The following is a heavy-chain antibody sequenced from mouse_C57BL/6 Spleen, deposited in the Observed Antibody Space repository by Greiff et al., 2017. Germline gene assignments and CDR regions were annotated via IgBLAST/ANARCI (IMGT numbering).Heavy chain of an antibody. CDR2: INPSSGYT. Sequence: QVQLQQSGAELARPGASVKMSCKASGYTFTSYTMHWVKQRPGQGLEWIGYINPSSGYTKYNQKFKDKATLTADKSSSTAYMQLSSLTSEDSAVYYCARPITTEERGYFDYWGQGTTLTVSS. V-gene: IGHV1-4*01. J-gene: IGHJ2*01. CDR3: ARPITTEERGYFDY. D-gene: IGHD1-1*01. CDR1: GYTFTSYT.